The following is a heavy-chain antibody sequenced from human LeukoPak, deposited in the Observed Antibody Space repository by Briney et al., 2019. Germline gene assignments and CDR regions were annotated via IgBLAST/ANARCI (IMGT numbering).Heavy chain of an antibody. CDR2: IYYSGST. D-gene: IGHD2-21*02. CDR3: ARAGGVNAYCGGVCFDY. CDR1: GGSISSGGYY. V-gene: IGHV4-31*03. J-gene: IGHJ4*02. Sequence: SETLSLTCTVSGGSISSGGYYWSWIRQHPGKGLEWIGYIYYSGSTYYNPSLKSRVTISVDTSKNQFSLKLSSVTAADTAVYYCARAGGVNAYCGGVCFDYWGQGTLVTVSS.